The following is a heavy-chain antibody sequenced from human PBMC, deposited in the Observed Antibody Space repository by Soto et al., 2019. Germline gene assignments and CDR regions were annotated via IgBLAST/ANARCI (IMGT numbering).Heavy chain of an antibody. D-gene: IGHD2-15*01. V-gene: IGHV4-59*01. J-gene: IGHJ4*02. CDR1: GGSISSYY. CDR2: IYYSGST. Sequence: QVQLQESGPGLVKPSETLSLTCTVSGGSISSYYWSWIRQPPGKGLEWIGYIYYSGSTNYNPSLKSRVTISVDTSKNQFSLKLSSVTAADTALYYCARWREDCSGGSCYLNFDYWGQGTLVTVSS. CDR3: ARWREDCSGGSCYLNFDY.